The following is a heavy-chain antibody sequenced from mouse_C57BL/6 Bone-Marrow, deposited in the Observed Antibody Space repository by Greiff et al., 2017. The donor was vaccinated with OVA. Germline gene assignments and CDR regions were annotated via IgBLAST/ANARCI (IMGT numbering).Heavy chain of an antibody. Sequence: VQLQQSVAELVRPGASVKLSCTASGFNIKNTYMHWVKQRPEQGLEWIGRIDPANGNTKYAPQFQGKATITADTASNTAYLQISSLTSEDTAIYYCAREGDYGSSQAWFAYWGQWTLVTVSA. CDR1: GFNIKNTY. CDR2: IDPANGNT. CDR3: AREGDYGSSQAWFAY. D-gene: IGHD1-1*01. J-gene: IGHJ3*01. V-gene: IGHV14-3*01.